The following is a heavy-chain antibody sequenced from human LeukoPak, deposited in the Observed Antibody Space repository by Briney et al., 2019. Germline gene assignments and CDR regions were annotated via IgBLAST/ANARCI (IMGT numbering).Heavy chain of an antibody. J-gene: IGHJ6*02. CDR2: IYYSGST. CDR1: GGSISSYY. V-gene: IGHV4-59*08. Sequence: SETLSLTCTVSGGSISSYYLSWIRQPPGKGLEWIGYIYYSGSTNYNPSLKSRVTISVDTSKNQFSLKLSSVTAADTAVYYCARHLSDYGDYYYYGMDVWGQGTTVTVSS. CDR3: ARHLSDYGDYYYYGMDV. D-gene: IGHD4-17*01.